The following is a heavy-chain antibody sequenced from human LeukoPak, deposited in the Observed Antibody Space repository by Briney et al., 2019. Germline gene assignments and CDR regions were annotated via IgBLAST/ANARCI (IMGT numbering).Heavy chain of an antibody. Sequence: GGSLRLSCAASGFTFSSYSMNWVRQAPGKGLEWVSSISSSSSYIYYADSVKGRFTISRDNAKNSLYLQMNSLRAEDTAVYYXXXXXXYYDSXXXXXGSXXXFDIWGQGTMVTVSS. J-gene: IGHJ3*02. V-gene: IGHV3-21*01. CDR2: ISSSSSYI. D-gene: IGHD3-22*01. CDR1: GFTFSSYS. CDR3: XXXXXYYDSXXXXXGSXXXFDI.